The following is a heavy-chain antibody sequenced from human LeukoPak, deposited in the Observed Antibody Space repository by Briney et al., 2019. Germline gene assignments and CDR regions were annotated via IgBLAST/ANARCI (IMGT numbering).Heavy chain of an antibody. J-gene: IGHJ3*02. CDR3: ASYYVWGSYRYPPPAFDI. Sequence: GGSLRLSCAASGFTVSSNYMSWVRQAPGKGLEWVSVSYSGGSTYYADSVKGRFTISRDNSKNTLYLQMNSLRAEDTAVYYCASYYVWGSYRYPPPAFDIWGQGTMVTVSS. CDR1: GFTVSSNY. D-gene: IGHD3-16*02. V-gene: IGHV3-66*01. CDR2: SYSGGST.